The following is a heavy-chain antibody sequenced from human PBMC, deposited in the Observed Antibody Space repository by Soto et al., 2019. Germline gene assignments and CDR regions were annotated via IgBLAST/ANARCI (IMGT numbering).Heavy chain of an antibody. D-gene: IGHD3-10*02. Sequence: KGLEWFSYISSSSSYTNYADSVKGRFTISRDNDTNSLYLQMNSLRAEDTAVYYCARASVFFFQAEDGIRDVRSVSAFLLNRSSDL. J-gene: IGHJ2*01. CDR3: ARASVFFFQAEDGIRDVRSVSAFLLNRSSDL. V-gene: IGHV3-11*05. CDR2: ISSSSSYT.